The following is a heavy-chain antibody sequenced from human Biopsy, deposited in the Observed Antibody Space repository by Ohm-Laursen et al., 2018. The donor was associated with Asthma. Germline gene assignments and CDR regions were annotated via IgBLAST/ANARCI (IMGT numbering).Heavy chain of an antibody. CDR3: ARRGGVRRYFDY. Sequence: TLSLTCTVSGDSSNSGGYSWTWIWQPPGKGLEWIGYMFHRGTTHYNPSLTSRVTISLDRSKNQFSLKLTSVTAADTAVYFCARRGGVRRYFDYWGQGTLVTVSS. CDR1: GDSSNSGGYS. J-gene: IGHJ4*02. V-gene: IGHV4-30-2*01. D-gene: IGHD3-16*01. CDR2: MFHRGTT.